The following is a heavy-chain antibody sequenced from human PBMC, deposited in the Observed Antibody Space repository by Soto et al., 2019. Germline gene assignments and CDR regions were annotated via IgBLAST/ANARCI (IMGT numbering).Heavy chain of an antibody. V-gene: IGHV4-59*01. J-gene: IGHJ5*02. CDR2: IYYSGST. CDR1: GGSISSYY. CDR3: ARERCPTRPYYEFWSGYPATNNWFDP. D-gene: IGHD3-3*01. Sequence: SETLSLTCTVSGGSISSYYWSWIRQPPGKGLEWIGYIYYSGSTNYNPSLKSRVTISVDTSKNQFSLKLSSVTAADTAVYYCARERCPTRPYYEFWSGYPATNNWFDPWGQGTRGTVAS.